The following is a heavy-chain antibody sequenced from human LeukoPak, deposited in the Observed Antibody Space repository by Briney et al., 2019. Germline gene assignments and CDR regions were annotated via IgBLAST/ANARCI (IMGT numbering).Heavy chain of an antibody. V-gene: IGHV5-10-1*01. D-gene: IGHD3-10*01. CDR1: GYSFTSYW. CDR3: ATRRDYGSGSYYNAAFDN. CDR2: IDPSDSYT. Sequence: NPGESLKISCKGSGYSFTSYWISWVRQMPGKGLEWMGRIDPSDSYTNYSPSFQGHVTISADKSISTAYLQWSSLKASDTAMYYCATRRDYGSGSYYNAAFDNWGQGTMVTVSS. J-gene: IGHJ3*02.